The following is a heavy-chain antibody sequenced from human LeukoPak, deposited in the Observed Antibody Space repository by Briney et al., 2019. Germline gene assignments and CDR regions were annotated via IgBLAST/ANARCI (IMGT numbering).Heavy chain of an antibody. CDR1: GYTFTSYG. Sequence: ASVKVSCKASGYTFTSYGISWVRQAPGQGLEWMGWISAYNGNTNYAQKLQGRITITTDTSTSTAYMELGSLRSDDTAVYYCARDSSSWPLHLDYWGQGTLVTVSS. J-gene: IGHJ4*02. CDR3: ARDSSSWPLHLDY. D-gene: IGHD6-13*01. V-gene: IGHV1-18*01. CDR2: ISAYNGNT.